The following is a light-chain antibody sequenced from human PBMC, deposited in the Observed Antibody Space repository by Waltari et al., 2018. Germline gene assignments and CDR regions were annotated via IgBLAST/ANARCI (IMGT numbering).Light chain of an antibody. CDR1: NIGSKS. Sequence: SYVLTQPPSVSVAPGQTARITCGGNNIGSKSGHWYQQKPGQAPVLVVYEDSDRPSGIPERFSGSNSGNTATLTISRVEAGDEADYYCQVWDSSSDHPGVFGGGTKPTVL. J-gene: IGLJ2*01. CDR3: QVWDSSSDHPGV. V-gene: IGLV3-21*02. CDR2: EDS.